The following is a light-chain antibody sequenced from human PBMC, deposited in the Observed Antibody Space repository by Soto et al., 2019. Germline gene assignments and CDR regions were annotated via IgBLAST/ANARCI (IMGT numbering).Light chain of an antibody. Sequence: EIVLTQSPGTLSLSPGERATLSCRATQSVTSSYFAWYQQKPGQAPSLLIYGVSSRATDIPDRFSGSGSGTDFTLTISRLEPEDFVVYYCQQYSSLPHNFGQGTKLEVK. V-gene: IGKV3-20*01. J-gene: IGKJ2*01. CDR1: QSVTSSY. CDR3: QQYSSLPHN. CDR2: GVS.